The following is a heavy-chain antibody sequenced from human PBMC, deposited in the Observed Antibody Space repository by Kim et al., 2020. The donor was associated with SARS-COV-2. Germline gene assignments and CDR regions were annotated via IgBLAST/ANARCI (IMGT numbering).Heavy chain of an antibody. CDR3: ATSSTDNGVLTAYYLPLS. D-gene: IGHD3-9*01. V-gene: IGHV1-8*01. CDR2: MNPNSGNT. CDR1: GYSLVSYE. Sequence: ASVKVSCKTSGYSLVSYEINWVRQAAGQGLEWLGWMNPNSGNTASARKFHGRLTITRDASTSTAYMELNSLRSEDTAVYYCATSSTDNGVLTAYYLPLSWGQGTLVTVSS. J-gene: IGHJ4*02.